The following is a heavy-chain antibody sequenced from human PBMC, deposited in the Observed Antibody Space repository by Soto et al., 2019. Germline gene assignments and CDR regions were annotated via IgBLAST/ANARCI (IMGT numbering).Heavy chain of an antibody. J-gene: IGHJ4*02. V-gene: IGHV1-3*01. D-gene: IGHD3-3*01. Sequence: ASVKVSCKASGYTFTSYAMHWVRQAPGQRLEWMGWINAGNGNTKYSQKFQGRVTITRDTSASTAYMELSSLRSEDTAVYYCAREDWSGYFVPPVFAYWGQGTLVTVSS. CDR1: GYTFTSYA. CDR2: INAGNGNT. CDR3: AREDWSGYFVPPVFAY.